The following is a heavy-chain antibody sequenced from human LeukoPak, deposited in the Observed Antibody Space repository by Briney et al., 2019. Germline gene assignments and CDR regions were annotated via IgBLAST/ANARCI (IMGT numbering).Heavy chain of an antibody. CDR1: AYSFTSYL. CDR3: ARQRRPGAFDI. V-gene: IGHV5-51*01. J-gene: IGHJ3*02. Sequence: AESLKISCTGSAYSFTSYLIGWGRQMPGNGLEWVGMIYHGATDTRYSPAFQGRVTISADKSISTSYLQWSSLKASDTAMYYCARQRRPGAFDIWGQGTMVTVSS. D-gene: IGHD6-25*01. CDR2: IYHGATDT.